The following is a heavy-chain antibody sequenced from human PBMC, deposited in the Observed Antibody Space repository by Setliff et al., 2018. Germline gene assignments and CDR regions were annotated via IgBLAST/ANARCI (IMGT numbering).Heavy chain of an antibody. J-gene: IGHJ5*02. CDR1: GGSISSSSYY. CDR3: ARGFTAQPAMLRGNWFDP. Sequence: SETLSLTCTVSGGSISSSSYYWGWIRQPPGKGLEWIGSIYYSGSTYYNPSLKSRVTISEDTSKSQSSLKLSSVTAADTAVYYCARGFTAQPAMLRGNWFDPWGRGTLVTVSS. CDR2: IYYSGST. V-gene: IGHV4-39*07. D-gene: IGHD3-16*01.